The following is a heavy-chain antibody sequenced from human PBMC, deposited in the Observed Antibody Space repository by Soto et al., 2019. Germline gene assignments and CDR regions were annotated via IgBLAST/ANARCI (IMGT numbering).Heavy chain of an antibody. CDR3: ARDLAEVDVAALPGYYGMDV. CDR2: INPNSGGT. V-gene: IGHV1-2*02. CDR1: GYTFTGYY. Sequence: QVQLVQSGAEVKKPGASVKVSCKASGYTFTGYYMHWVRQAPGQGLEWMGWINPNSGGTNYAQKFQGRVTMSRDTSISTAYMELSRLRSDDTAVYYCARDLAEVDVAALPGYYGMDVWGQGTTVTVSS. J-gene: IGHJ6*02. D-gene: IGHD6-6*01.